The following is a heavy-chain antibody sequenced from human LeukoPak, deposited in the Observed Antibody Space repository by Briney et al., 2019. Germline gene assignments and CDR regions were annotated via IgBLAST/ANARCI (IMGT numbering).Heavy chain of an antibody. CDR1: GFTFSIYW. D-gene: IGHD3-3*01. J-gene: IGHJ4*02. CDR2: IKEDGSEK. CDR3: AREFWSNLS. V-gene: IGHV3-7*01. Sequence: PGGSLRLSCAASGFTFSIYWMSWVRQAPGKGLEWVANIKEDGSEKNYVDSVKGRFTISRDNAKNLLYLQINSQGAEDTAVYYCAREFWSNLSWGQGTLVTVSS.